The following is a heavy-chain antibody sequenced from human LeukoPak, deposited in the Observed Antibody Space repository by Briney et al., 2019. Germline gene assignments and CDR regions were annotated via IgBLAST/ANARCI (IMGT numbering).Heavy chain of an antibody. CDR2: ISGSGGST. J-gene: IGHJ4*02. V-gene: IGHV3-23*01. CDR3: AKATYYDILTGYSDY. CDR1: GFTFSSYA. D-gene: IGHD3-9*01. Sequence: GGSLRLSCAASGFTFSSYAMSWVRQAPRKGLEWVSGISGSGGSTYYADSVKGRFTISRDNSKNTLYLQMNSLRAEDTAVYYCAKATYYDILTGYSDYWGQGTLVTVSS.